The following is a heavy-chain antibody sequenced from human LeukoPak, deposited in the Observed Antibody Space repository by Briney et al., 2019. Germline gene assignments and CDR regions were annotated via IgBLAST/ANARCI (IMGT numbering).Heavy chain of an antibody. Sequence: ASVKVSCKASGYTFTSHGISWVRQAPGQGLEWMGWISPYNGNTNYAQNLQGRVTMTTDTSTSTAYMELRSLRSDDTAVYYCARETGTNYFDYWGQGTLVTVSS. D-gene: IGHD2-2*01. CDR3: ARETGTNYFDY. J-gene: IGHJ4*02. CDR1: GYTFTSHG. CDR2: ISPYNGNT. V-gene: IGHV1-18*01.